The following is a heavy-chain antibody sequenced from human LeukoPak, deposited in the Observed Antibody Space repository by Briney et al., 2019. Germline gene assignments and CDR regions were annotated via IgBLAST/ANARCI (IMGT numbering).Heavy chain of an antibody. CDR3: ARSPHLFDIVVVPAAEGDY. Sequence: GGSLRLSCAASGFTFSNYIMNWVRQAPGKGLEWVSSISSSSSYIYYADSVKGRFTISRDNAKNSLYLQMNSLRAEDTAVYYCARSPHLFDIVVVPAAEGDYWGQGTLVTVSS. V-gene: IGHV3-21*01. D-gene: IGHD2-2*01. J-gene: IGHJ4*02. CDR2: ISSSSSYI. CDR1: GFTFSNYI.